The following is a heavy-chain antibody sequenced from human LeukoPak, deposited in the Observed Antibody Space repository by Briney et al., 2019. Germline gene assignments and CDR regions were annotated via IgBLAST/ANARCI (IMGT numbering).Heavy chain of an antibody. J-gene: IGHJ4*02. CDR1: GFTFSSYS. D-gene: IGHD6-6*01. V-gene: IGHV3-21*01. Sequence: GGSLRLSCAASGFTFSSYSMNWVRQAPGKGLEWVSSISSSSSYIYYADSVKGRFTTSRDNAKNSLCLQMNSLRAEDTAVYYCARDNSEVAARPGFDYWGQGTLVTVSS. CDR3: ARDNSEVAARPGFDY. CDR2: ISSSSSYI.